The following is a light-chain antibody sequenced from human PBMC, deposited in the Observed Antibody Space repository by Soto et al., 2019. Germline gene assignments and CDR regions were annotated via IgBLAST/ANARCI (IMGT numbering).Light chain of an antibody. CDR1: QSVSSY. CDR2: DAS. V-gene: IGKV3-11*01. Sequence: EIVLTQSPATLSLSPGERVTLSCRASQSVSSYLAWYQQKPGQAPRLLIYDASNRATGIPARFSGSGSGTDFTLIISSLEPEDFAVYYCQQRSNWPPYTFGQGTKLEIK. CDR3: QQRSNWPPYT. J-gene: IGKJ2*01.